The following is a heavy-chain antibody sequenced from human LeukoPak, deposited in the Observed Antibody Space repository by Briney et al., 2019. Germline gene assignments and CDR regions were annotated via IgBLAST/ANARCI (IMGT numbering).Heavy chain of an antibody. D-gene: IGHD3-9*01. V-gene: IGHV3-30*02. CDR3: AKTPSSAKPYDILTGYYRYYYYMDV. Sequence: QPGGSLRLSCAASGFTFSSYGMHWVRQAPGKGLEWVAFIRYDGSNKYYADSVKGRFTISRDNSKNTLYLQMNSLRAEDTAVYYCAKTPSSAKPYDILTGYYRYYYYMDVWGKGTTVTISS. CDR2: IRYDGSNK. J-gene: IGHJ6*03. CDR1: GFTFSSYG.